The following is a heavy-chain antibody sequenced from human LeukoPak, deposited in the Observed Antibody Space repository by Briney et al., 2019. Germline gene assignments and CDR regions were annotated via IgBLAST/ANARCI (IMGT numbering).Heavy chain of an antibody. CDR3: ARSTYYDILTGYSSYYFDY. J-gene: IGHJ4*02. CDR1: GGSISCSSYY. D-gene: IGHD3-9*01. V-gene: IGHV4-39*01. CDR2: IYYSGST. Sequence: PSETLSLTCTVSGGSISCSSYYWGWIRQPPGKGLEWIGSIYYSGSTYYNPSLKSRVTISVDTSKNQFSLKLSSVTAADTAVYYCARSTYYDILTGYSSYYFDYWGQGTLVTVSS.